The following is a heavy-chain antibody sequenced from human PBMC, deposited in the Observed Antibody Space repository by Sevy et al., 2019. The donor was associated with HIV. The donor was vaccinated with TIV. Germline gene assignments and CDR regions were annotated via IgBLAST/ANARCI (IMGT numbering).Heavy chain of an antibody. Sequence: GGSLRLSCAASGFTVSSNYMTWVRQAPGKGLEWVSVIYSDGTTYYADSVKGRFTISRYTSKNTLYLQMNSLRADDTAVYYCVREGRNYYDSSAYYPHYAYWGQGILVTVSS. D-gene: IGHD3-22*01. CDR1: GFTVSSNY. V-gene: IGHV3-53*01. J-gene: IGHJ4*02. CDR2: IYSDGTT. CDR3: VREGRNYYDSSAYYPHYAY.